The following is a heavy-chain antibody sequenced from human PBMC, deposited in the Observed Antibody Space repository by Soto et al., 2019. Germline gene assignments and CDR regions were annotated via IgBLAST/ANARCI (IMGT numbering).Heavy chain of an antibody. V-gene: IGHV3-23*01. J-gene: IGHJ3*02. D-gene: IGHD5-12*01. Sequence: PGGSLRLSCEVSGFNFRVNGVSWVRQAPGKGLEWVSTLGGADGGTYYADSVKGRFTISRDNSKNTLYLQMNSLRAEDTAVYYCARSRRGYSGYENDAFDIWGQGTMVTVSS. CDR2: LGGADGGT. CDR3: ARSRRGYSGYENDAFDI. CDR1: GFNFRVNG.